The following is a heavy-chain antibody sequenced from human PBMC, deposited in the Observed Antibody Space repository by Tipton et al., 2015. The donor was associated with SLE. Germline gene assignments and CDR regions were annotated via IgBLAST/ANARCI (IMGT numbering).Heavy chain of an antibody. CDR2: IYHSGST. D-gene: IGHD3-10*01. CDR3: ARLGVDT. J-gene: IGHJ3*02. Sequence: TLSLTCVVSGDSISRGYYWGWIRPPPGKGLEWIGSIYHSGSTYYNQSLKSRVTISVDTSKNQFSLKVRSVTAADSAVYYCARLGVDTWGQGTMVTVSS. V-gene: IGHV4-38-2*01. CDR1: GDSISRGYY.